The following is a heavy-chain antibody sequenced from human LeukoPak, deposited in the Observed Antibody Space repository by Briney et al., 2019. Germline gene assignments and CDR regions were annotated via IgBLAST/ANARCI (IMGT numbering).Heavy chain of an antibody. CDR1: GGSISSGGYY. J-gene: IGHJ5*02. CDR2: IYYSGST. Sequence: SQTLSLTCTDSGGSISSGGYYWSWIRQHPGKGLEWIGYIYYSGSTYYNPSLKSRVTISVDTSKNQFSLKLSSVTAADTAVYYCARERRDGYYQPWGQGTLVTVSS. D-gene: IGHD5-24*01. V-gene: IGHV4-31*03. CDR3: ARERRDGYYQP.